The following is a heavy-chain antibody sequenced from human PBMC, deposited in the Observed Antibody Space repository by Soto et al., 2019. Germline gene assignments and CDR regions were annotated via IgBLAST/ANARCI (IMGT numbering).Heavy chain of an antibody. D-gene: IGHD4-17*01. CDR3: AREDYGDSF. V-gene: IGHV3-7*01. CDR2: IKEDGSEK. Sequence: HPGGSLRLSCEASGFTFSSYWMSWVRQAPGKGLEWVANIKEDGSEKNYVDSVKGQFTISRDNAKNSLYLQMNSLRAEDTAVYYCAREDYGDSFWGQGTLVTVS. CDR1: GFTFSSYW. J-gene: IGHJ4*02.